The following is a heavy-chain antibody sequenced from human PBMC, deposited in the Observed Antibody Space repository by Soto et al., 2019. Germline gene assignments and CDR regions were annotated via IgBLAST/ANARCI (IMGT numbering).Heavy chain of an antibody. D-gene: IGHD5-18*01. CDR3: ARGWIQLWWYPYFDY. V-gene: IGHV4-30-2*01. CDR1: GGSISSGGYS. Sequence: PSETLSLTCAVSGGSISSGGYSWSWIRQPPGKGLEWIGYIYHSGSTYYNPSLKSRVTISVDTSKNQFSLKLSSVTAADTAVYYCARGWIQLWWYPYFDYWGQGTLVTVS. J-gene: IGHJ4*02. CDR2: IYHSGST.